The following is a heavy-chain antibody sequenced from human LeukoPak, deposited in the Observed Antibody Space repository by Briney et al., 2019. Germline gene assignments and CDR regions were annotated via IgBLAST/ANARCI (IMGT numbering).Heavy chain of an antibody. CDR1: GFTFSSYA. Sequence: PGGSLRLSCAASGFTFSSYAMYWVRQAPGKGLEWVAVISYDGSNKYYADSVKGRFTISRDNSKNTLYLQMNSLRAEDTAVYYCAKDDGGSYYIYYYYMDVWGKGTTVTISS. CDR2: ISYDGSNK. V-gene: IGHV3-30*04. D-gene: IGHD3-16*01. CDR3: AKDDGGSYYIYYYYMDV. J-gene: IGHJ6*03.